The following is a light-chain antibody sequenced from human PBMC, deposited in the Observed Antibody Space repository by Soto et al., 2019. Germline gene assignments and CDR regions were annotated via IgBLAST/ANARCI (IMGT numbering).Light chain of an antibody. CDR1: QSVLYSSNNRAS. CDR3: QQYYSTMDT. Sequence: DIVMTQSPDSLAVSLGERATINCKSSQSVLYSSNNRASLAWYQQKPGLPPKLLIYWASIRASGVPDRLSGGGSGTDFTLTISSLQAEDVAVYYWQQYYSTMDTFGQGTKLESK. V-gene: IGKV4-1*01. J-gene: IGKJ2*01. CDR2: WAS.